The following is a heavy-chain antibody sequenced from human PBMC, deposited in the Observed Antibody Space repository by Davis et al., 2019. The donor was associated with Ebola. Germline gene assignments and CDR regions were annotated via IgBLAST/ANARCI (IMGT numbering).Heavy chain of an antibody. CDR3: ARSRLHPNWFDP. Sequence: PGGSLRLSCAASGFTFSDYYMSRIRQAPGKGLEWVSYISSSGSTIYYADSVKGRFTISRENAKNSLYLQMNSLRAGDTAVYYCARSRLHPNWFDPWGQGTLVTVSS. CDR1: GFTFSDYY. V-gene: IGHV3-11*04. J-gene: IGHJ5*02. CDR2: ISSSGSTI. D-gene: IGHD4-11*01.